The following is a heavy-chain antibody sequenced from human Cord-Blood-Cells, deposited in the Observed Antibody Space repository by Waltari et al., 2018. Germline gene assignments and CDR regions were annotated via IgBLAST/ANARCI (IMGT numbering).Heavy chain of an antibody. Sequence: FTVSSNYMSWVRQAPGKGLEWVSVIYSGGSTYYADSVKGRFTISRDNSKNTLYLQMNSLRAEDTAVYYCARGIDDSSGYYDYWGQGTLVTVSS. J-gene: IGHJ4*02. D-gene: IGHD3-22*01. CDR3: ARGIDDSSGYYDY. CDR2: IYSGGST. V-gene: IGHV3-53*01. CDR1: FTVSSNY.